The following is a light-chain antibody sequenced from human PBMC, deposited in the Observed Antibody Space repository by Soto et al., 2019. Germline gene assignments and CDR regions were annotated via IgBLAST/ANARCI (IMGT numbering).Light chain of an antibody. V-gene: IGKV1-5*01. CDR2: DAS. J-gene: IGKJ3*01. Sequence: DIQMTQSPSTLSASVGDRVTITCRASQSISSWLAWYQQKPGKAPKLLIYDASSLESGVPSRSSGSGSGTEFTLTISSLQPDDFATYYCQQYNSYSLTFGPGTKVDIK. CDR1: QSISSW. CDR3: QQYNSYSLT.